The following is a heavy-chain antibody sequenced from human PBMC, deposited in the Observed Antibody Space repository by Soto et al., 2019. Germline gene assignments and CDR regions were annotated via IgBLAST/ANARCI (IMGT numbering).Heavy chain of an antibody. CDR1: GYSFTNYW. Sequence: PGESLKISCKGSGYSFTNYWITWVRQMPGKGLEWMGMIDPSDSYTTYSPSFRGHVTISADKSMSTAYLQWSSLRASDTAMYYCASHRFGEFPFDYWGQGTLVTVSS. CDR2: IDPSDSYT. V-gene: IGHV5-10-1*01. CDR3: ASHRFGEFPFDY. D-gene: IGHD3-10*01. J-gene: IGHJ4*02.